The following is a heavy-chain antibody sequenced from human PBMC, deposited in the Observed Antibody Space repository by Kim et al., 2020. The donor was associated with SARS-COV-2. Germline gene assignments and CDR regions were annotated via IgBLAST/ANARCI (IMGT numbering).Heavy chain of an antibody. CDR1: GGTFSSYA. CDR2: IIPIFGTA. D-gene: IGHD3-3*01. CDR3: AREECTPPGVWSGCPYGMDV. Sequence: SVKVSCKASGGTFSSYAISWVRKAPGQGLEWMGGIIPIFGTANYAQKFQGRVTITADESTSTAYMELSSLRSEDTAVYYCAREECTPPGVWSGCPYGMDVWGQGTTVTVSS. J-gene: IGHJ6*02. V-gene: IGHV1-69*13.